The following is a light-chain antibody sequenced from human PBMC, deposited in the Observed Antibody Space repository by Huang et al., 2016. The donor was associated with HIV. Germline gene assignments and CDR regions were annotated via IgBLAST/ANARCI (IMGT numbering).Light chain of an antibody. CDR1: HSLVNSDGNTY. V-gene: IGKV2-30*01. Sequence: DVVMTQSPLSLPVTLGQPASISCRSSHSLVNSDGNTYLNWFQQRPGQSPMRLIYKVSNRDSGVPDRFSGSGSGTDFTLRINNVEAEDVGIYYCMQGTHWPPWTFGQGTKVEIK. CDR3: MQGTHWPPWT. CDR2: KVS. J-gene: IGKJ1*01.